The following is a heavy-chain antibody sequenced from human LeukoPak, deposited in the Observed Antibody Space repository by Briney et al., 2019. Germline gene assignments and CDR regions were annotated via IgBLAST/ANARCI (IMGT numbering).Heavy chain of an antibody. J-gene: IGHJ6*03. Sequence: GESLKISCKGSGYSFANFWIGWVRQMPGKGLEWMGIINPDDSDIRYSPSFQGQVTIPVDKSISTAYLQLSSLKASDTAMYYCARTEFQLLKGAMDVWGKGTTVTISS. CDR1: GYSFANFW. CDR3: ARTEFQLLKGAMDV. V-gene: IGHV5-51*01. D-gene: IGHD2-2*01. CDR2: INPDDSDI.